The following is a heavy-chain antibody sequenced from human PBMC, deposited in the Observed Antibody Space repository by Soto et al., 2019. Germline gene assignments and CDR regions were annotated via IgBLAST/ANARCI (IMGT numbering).Heavy chain of an antibody. D-gene: IGHD6-13*01. CDR1: GFTFSIYG. CDR2: IWYDGSNK. Sequence: QVQLVESGGGVVQPGRSLRLSCAASGFTFSIYGMHWVRQAPGKGLEWVPVIWYDGSNKYYADSVKGRFTISRDNSKTTLYMQMNSLRAEDTAVYYCARQRASSWHTTSYGMDVWGQGTTVTVSS. CDR3: ARQRASSWHTTSYGMDV. V-gene: IGHV3-33*01. J-gene: IGHJ6*02.